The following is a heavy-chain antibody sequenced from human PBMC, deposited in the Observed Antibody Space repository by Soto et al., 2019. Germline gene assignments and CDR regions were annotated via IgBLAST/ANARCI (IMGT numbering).Heavy chain of an antibody. J-gene: IGHJ6*01. CDR2: IGTSVGRT. D-gene: IGHD3-10*02. V-gene: IGHV3-23*01. CDR3: VRPANLTSVTPNVGYYYILDI. Sequence: EVQLLESGGGLVQPGGSLRLSCSASGFIFSNYDMSWVRLAPGKGLEWVPYIGTSVGRTHYADSVKGLVTISRDNSKHTVYLEMSILRAEDTALYMYVRPANLTSVTPNVGYYYILDIWRPGHTVTISS. CDR1: GFIFSNYD.